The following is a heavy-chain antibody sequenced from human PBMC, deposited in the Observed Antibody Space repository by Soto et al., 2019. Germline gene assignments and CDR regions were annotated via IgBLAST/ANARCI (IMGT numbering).Heavy chain of an antibody. CDR2: INADYGNT. CDR1: GYTFYSHS. D-gene: IGHD4-4*01. CDR3: AKDGSNPRLFYNGLDV. J-gene: IGHJ6*02. V-gene: IGHV1-18*01. Sequence: ASVKVSCKASGYTFYSHSISWVRQAPGQGLEWMGRINADYGNTQYAQKFRGRVTMTTDTSTTTVYMELTNLRVEDTAVYYCAKDGSNPRLFYNGLDVWGQGTTVTVSS.